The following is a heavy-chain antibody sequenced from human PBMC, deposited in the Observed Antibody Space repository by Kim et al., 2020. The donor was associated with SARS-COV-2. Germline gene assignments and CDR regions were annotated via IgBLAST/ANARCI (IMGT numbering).Heavy chain of an antibody. J-gene: IGHJ2*01. CDR3: ARSVSEPCETVGSYSSSWCSYWYFDL. Sequence: GESLKISCKGSGYSFTSYWIGWVRQMPGKGLEWMGIIYPGDSDTRYSPSFQGQVTISADKSISTAYLQWSSLKASDTAMYYCARSVSEPCETVGSYSSSWCSYWYFDLWGRGTLVTVSS. CDR1: GYSFTSYW. CDR2: IYPGDSDT. D-gene: IGHD6-13*01. V-gene: IGHV5-51*01.